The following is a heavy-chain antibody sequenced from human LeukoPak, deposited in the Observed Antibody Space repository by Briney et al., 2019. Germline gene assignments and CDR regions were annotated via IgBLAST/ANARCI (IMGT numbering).Heavy chain of an antibody. D-gene: IGHD2-2*01. V-gene: IGHV1-2*02. CDR2: INPNSGGT. CDR1: GYTFTDYY. CDR3: ARHCNRTTCYDAFDI. Sequence: GASVKVSCKASGYTFTDYYIHWVRQAPGQGLEWMGWINPNSGGTNSAQKFQGRVTMTRDTSIRTAYMELSRLRSDDTAVYYCARHCNRTTCYDAFDIWGQGTMVTVSS. J-gene: IGHJ3*02.